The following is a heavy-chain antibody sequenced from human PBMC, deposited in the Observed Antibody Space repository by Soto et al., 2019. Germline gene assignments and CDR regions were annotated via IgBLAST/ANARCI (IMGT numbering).Heavy chain of an antibody. CDR3: ARDCSSSSCSVWKY. V-gene: IGHV3-23*01. Sequence: EVQLLESGGGLVQPGGSLRLSCAASGFSFSNYAMTWVRQPPGKWLEWVSGVTGNADRTYDADSVNGRFTIFRDNSKNTLYLQRNSLRAEDMAIYYCARDCSSSSCSVWKYWGQGVLVTVSS. J-gene: IGHJ4*02. D-gene: IGHD2-2*01. CDR1: GFSFSNYA. CDR2: VTGNADRT.